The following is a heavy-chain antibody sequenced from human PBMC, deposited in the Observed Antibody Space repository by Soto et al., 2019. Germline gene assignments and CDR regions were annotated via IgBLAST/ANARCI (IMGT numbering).Heavy chain of an antibody. CDR1: GFTFSSYD. V-gene: IGHV3-13*01. D-gene: IGHD1-26*01. J-gene: IGHJ4*02. CDR2: IGTAGDT. CDR3: AREDPVGAIVN. Sequence: EVQLVESGGGLVQPGGSLRLSCAASGFTFSSYDMHWVRQATGKGLEWVSAIGTAGDTYYPGSVKGRFTISRENAKNSLYLQMNSLRAGDTAVYYCAREDPVGAIVNWGQGTLVTVSS.